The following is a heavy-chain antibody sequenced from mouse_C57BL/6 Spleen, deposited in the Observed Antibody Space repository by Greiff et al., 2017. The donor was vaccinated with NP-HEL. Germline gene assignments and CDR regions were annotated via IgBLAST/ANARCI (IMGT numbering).Heavy chain of an antibody. V-gene: IGHV5-6*02. CDR3: ARQKSEYYFDY. CDR1: GFTFSSYG. Sequence: EVKLVESGGDLVEPGGSLKLSCAASGFTFSSYGMSWVRQTPDKRLEWVATISSGGSYTYYPDSVKGRFTISRDNAKNTLYLQMSSLKSEDTAMYYCARQKSEYYFDYWGQGTTLTVSS. J-gene: IGHJ2*01. CDR2: ISSGGSYT.